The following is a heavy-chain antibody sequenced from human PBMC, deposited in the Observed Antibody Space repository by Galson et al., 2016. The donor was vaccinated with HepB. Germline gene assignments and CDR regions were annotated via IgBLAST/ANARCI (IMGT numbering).Heavy chain of an antibody. CDR1: GFSFSDHF. CDR2: IAWDGGGT. D-gene: IGHD3-10*01. CDR3: AKGIGYYYYDLDV. V-gene: IGHV3-43*01. Sequence: SLRLSCAASGFSFSDHFMHWVRQRPGKGLEWVSLIAWDGGGTFYADSVKGRFTISRDNSKNSLFLQMNSLRSEDTALYYCAKGIGYYYYDLDVWGQGTTVTVSS. J-gene: IGHJ6*02.